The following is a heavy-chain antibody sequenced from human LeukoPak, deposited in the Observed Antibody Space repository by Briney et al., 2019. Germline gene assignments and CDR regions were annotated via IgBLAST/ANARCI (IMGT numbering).Heavy chain of an antibody. V-gene: IGHV3-7*03. CDR1: GFTFSRHW. Sequence: GGSLRLSCAASGFTFSRHWMTWVRQAPGKGLEWVANIKHDGSEKNYVDSVKGRFTISRDNAKNSLYPQMNSLRAEDTAVYYCATPLDYYDRSDSHQGGDWGQGTLVTVSS. D-gene: IGHD3-22*01. J-gene: IGHJ4*02. CDR3: ATPLDYYDRSDSHQGGD. CDR2: IKHDGSEK.